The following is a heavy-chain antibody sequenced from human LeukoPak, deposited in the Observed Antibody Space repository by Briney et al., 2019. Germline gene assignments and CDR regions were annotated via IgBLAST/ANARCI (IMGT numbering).Heavy chain of an antibody. D-gene: IGHD5-18*01. Sequence: PGGSLRLSCAASGFTFDDYGMSWIRQAPGKGLEWVSYISSSGSTIYYADSVKGRFTISRDNAKNSLYLQMNSLRAEDTAVYYCAAKVGYSYGYGSYYFDYWGQGTLVTVSS. J-gene: IGHJ4*02. V-gene: IGHV3-11*04. CDR3: AAKVGYSYGYGSYYFDY. CDR2: ISSSGSTI. CDR1: GFTFDDYG.